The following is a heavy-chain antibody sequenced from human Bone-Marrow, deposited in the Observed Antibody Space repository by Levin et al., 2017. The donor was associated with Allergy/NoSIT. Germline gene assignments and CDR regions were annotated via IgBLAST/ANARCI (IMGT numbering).Heavy chain of an antibody. Sequence: VASVKVSCKASGYTFTSYAMNWVRQAPGQGLEWMGWINTNTGNPTYAQGFTGRFVFSLDTSVSTAYLQICSLKAEDTAVYYCARDYRQWLATSDFDYWGQGTLVTVSS. J-gene: IGHJ4*02. CDR2: INTNTGNP. CDR1: GYTFTSYA. CDR3: ARDYRQWLATSDFDY. D-gene: IGHD6-19*01. V-gene: IGHV7-4-1*01.